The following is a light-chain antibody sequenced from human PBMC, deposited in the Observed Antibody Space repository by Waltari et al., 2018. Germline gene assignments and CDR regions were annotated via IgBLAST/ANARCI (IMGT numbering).Light chain of an antibody. Sequence: SIMLSQPPSMSVAPGQTARITCGGNNIESESVHWYQQKPGQAPLVVLYDDSARPSGIPRRCSGSNSGNKATLTSSRVEAGDEADYYCQLWDTSNDRVVFGGGT. CDR2: DDS. CDR1: NIESES. J-gene: IGLJ3*02. CDR3: QLWDTSNDRVV. V-gene: IGLV3-21*02.